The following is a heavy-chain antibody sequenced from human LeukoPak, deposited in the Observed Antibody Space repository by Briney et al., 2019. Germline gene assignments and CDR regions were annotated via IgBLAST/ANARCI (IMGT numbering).Heavy chain of an antibody. D-gene: IGHD2/OR15-2a*01. Sequence: PSETLSLTCAVSGGSISSGGYSWSWIRQPPGKGLEWIRYIYHSGSTYYNSSLKSRVTISVDRSKNQFSLKLSSVTAADTAVYYCARERLGNNWFDPWGQGTLVTVSS. V-gene: IGHV4-30-2*01. CDR3: ARERLGNNWFDP. J-gene: IGHJ5*02. CDR2: IYHSGST. CDR1: GGSISSGGYS.